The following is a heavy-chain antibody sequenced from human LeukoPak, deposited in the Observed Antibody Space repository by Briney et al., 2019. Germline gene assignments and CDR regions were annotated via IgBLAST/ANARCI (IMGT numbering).Heavy chain of an antibody. J-gene: IGHJ1*01. CDR1: GYTFTSYG. CDR3: ASPHPATENQH. Sequence: ASLKVSCKASGYTFTSYGISWVRQARGQRLEWMGWISAYNGNTNYAQKLQGRVTMTTDTSTSTAYMELRSLRSDDTVVYDCASPHPATENQHWGKGTVVTVSS. CDR2: ISAYNGNT. V-gene: IGHV1-18*01. D-gene: IGHD4-17*01.